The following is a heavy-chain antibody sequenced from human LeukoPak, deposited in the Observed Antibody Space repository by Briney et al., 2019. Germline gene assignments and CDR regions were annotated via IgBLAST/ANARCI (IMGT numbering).Heavy chain of an antibody. Sequence: GASVKVSCKASGYTFTSYGIRWVRQAPGQGLEWMGWISAYNGNTNYAQKLQGRVTMTIDTSTSTAYMELRSLRSDDTAVYCCARDIPPDYGDYDDFDYWGQGTLVTVSS. CDR2: ISAYNGNT. V-gene: IGHV1-18*01. CDR3: ARDIPPDYGDYDDFDY. CDR1: GYTFTSYG. J-gene: IGHJ4*02. D-gene: IGHD4-17*01.